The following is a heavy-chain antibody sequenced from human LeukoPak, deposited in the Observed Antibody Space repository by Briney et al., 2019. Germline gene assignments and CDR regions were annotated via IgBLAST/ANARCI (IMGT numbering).Heavy chain of an antibody. CDR3: AELGITMIGGV. CDR1: GFTFRSYE. V-gene: IGHV3-48*03. Sequence: GGSLRLSCVASGFTFRSYEMNWVRQAPGKGLEWVSYISSSGSTMYYADSVKGRFTISRGNAKNSLYLQMNSLRAEDTAVYYCAELGITMIGGVWGKGTTVTISS. D-gene: IGHD3-10*02. J-gene: IGHJ6*04. CDR2: ISSSGSTM.